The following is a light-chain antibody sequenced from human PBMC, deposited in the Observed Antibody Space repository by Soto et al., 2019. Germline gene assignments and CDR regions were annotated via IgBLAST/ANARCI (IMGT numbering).Light chain of an antibody. V-gene: IGKV3-20*01. J-gene: IGKJ4*01. Sequence: EILLTQSPVTLSLSPWERATLFCRAGRSVSNTDLAWYQQKPDQAPRLLIYGASSRATGIPDRFSGSGSGTDFTLTISSLEPEDVAVYYCQHYRNSPLTFGGGTKVDIK. CDR3: QHYRNSPLT. CDR1: RSVSNTD. CDR2: GAS.